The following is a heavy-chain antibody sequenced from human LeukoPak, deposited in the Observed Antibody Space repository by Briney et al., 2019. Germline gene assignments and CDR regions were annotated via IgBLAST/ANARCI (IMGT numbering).Heavy chain of an antibody. CDR2: IKSKTDGGTT. D-gene: IGHD2-15*01. CDR1: GFTFSDAW. Sequence: PGGSLRLSCAASGFTFSDAWMSWVRQAPGKGLEWVGRIKSKTDGGTTDYAAPVKGRFTISRDDSKNTLYLQMNSLKTEDTAVYYCTTELTYVGALLPGGFDYWGQGTLVTVSS. V-gene: IGHV3-15*01. CDR3: TTELTYVGALLPGGFDY. J-gene: IGHJ4*02.